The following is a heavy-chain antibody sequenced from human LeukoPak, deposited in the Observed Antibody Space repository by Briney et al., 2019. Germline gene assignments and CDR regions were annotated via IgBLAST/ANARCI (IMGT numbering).Heavy chain of an antibody. Sequence: ALRLSCAASGFTFDDYAMHWVRQAPGKGLEWVSGISWNSGSIGYADSVKGRFTISRDNAQNSLYLQMNNLRADDTAVYYCADPGVGYWGQGTLVTVSS. CDR1: GFTFDDYA. D-gene: IGHD1-26*01. J-gene: IGHJ4*02. CDR2: ISWNSGSI. CDR3: ADPGVGY. V-gene: IGHV3-9*01.